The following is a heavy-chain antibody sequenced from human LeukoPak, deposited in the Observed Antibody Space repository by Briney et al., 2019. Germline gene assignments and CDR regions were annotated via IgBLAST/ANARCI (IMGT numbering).Heavy chain of an antibody. J-gene: IGHJ6*02. CDR3: ARFPDVDGMDV. D-gene: IGHD2-21*01. CDR2: MNPNSGNT. Sequence: ASVKVSCKASGYTFTSYAMHWVRQATGQGLEWMGWMNPNSGNTGYAQKFQGRVTMTRNTSISTAYMELSSLRSEDTAVYYCARFPDVDGMDVWGQGTTVTVSS. V-gene: IGHV1-8*02. CDR1: GYTFTSYA.